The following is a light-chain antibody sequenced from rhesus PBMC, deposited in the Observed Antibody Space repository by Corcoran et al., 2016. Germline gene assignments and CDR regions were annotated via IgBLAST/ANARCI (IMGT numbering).Light chain of an antibody. V-gene: IGKV1-43*01. CDR1: QGISTY. CDR3: QQYNSNPYS. J-gene: IGKJ2*01. CDR2: AAS. Sequence: DIQMTQSPSSLSASAGDRVTITCRASQGISTYLNWYQQKPGKAPKRLIYAASSLESGVPSRFSGSGSGTECTLTISSLQPEDFATYYCQQYNSNPYSLGQGTKVEIK.